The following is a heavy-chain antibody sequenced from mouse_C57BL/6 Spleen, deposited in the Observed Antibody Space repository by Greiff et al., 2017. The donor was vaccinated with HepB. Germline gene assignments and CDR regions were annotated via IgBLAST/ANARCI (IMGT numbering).Heavy chain of an antibody. CDR1: GYTFTDYY. V-gene: IGHV1-26*01. CDR2: INPNNGGT. D-gene: IGHD2-4*01. CDR3: ARWGSYDYPPVDY. Sequence: VQLQQSGPELVKPGASVKISCKASGYTFTDYYMNWVKQSHGKSLEWIGDINPNNGGTSYNQKFKGKASLTVDKSSSTAYMELRSLTSEDSAVYYCARWGSYDYPPVDYWGQGTTLTVSS. J-gene: IGHJ2*01.